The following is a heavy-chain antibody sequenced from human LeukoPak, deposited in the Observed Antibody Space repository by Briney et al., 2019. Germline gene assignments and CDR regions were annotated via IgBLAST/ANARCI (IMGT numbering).Heavy chain of an antibody. CDR1: GFTFDDYA. D-gene: IGHD5-18*01. Sequence: PGRSLRLSCAASGFTFDDYAMHWVRQAPGKGLEWVSGISWNSGSIGYADSVKGRFTISRDNAKNSLYLQMNSLRAEDTALYYCARASASGYSQPWGQGTLVTVSS. CDR2: ISWNSGSI. V-gene: IGHV3-9*01. J-gene: IGHJ5*02. CDR3: ARASASGYSQP.